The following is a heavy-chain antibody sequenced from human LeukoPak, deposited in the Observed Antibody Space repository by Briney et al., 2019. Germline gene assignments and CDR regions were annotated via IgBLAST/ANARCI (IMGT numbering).Heavy chain of an antibody. CDR3: ARVPAILRVATPDL. Sequence: SETLSLTCTVSGGSVSSATDYGGWIRQPPGRGLEWIGTIYYSGTTFYNPSLKSRVTISVDTSRNQFSLKLNSVTAADTALYYCARVPAILRVATPDLWGRGTLVTVSS. CDR1: GGSVSSATDY. D-gene: IGHD4-23*01. V-gene: IGHV4-39*01. J-gene: IGHJ2*01. CDR2: IYYSGTT.